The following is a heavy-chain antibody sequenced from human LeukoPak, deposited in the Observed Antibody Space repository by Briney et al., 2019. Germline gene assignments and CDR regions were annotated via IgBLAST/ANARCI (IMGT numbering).Heavy chain of an antibody. J-gene: IGHJ5*02. V-gene: IGHV4-59*01. CDR1: GGSISTYY. Sequence: SETLSLTCTVSGGSISTYYRSWIRPPPGNGLERIRYIHGSGSSKYKPSLESRVSISLDMSKKQFSLRLTSVTAADTAVYYCARTGRGEGSYYYGSGPNWFDPWGQGILVTVSS. CDR2: IHGSGSS. CDR3: ARTGRGEGSYYYGSGPNWFDP. D-gene: IGHD3-10*01.